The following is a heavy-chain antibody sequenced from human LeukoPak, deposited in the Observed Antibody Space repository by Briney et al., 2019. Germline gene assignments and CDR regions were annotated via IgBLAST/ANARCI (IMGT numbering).Heavy chain of an antibody. D-gene: IGHD6-19*01. CDR3: ASQPVAGVETYFDY. CDR2: ISAYNGNT. Sequence: EASVKVSCKASGYTFTSYGISWVRQAPGQGLEWMGWISAYNGNTNYAQKLQGRVTMTTDTSTSTAYMELRSLRSDDTAVYYCASQPVAGVETYFDYWGQGTLVTVSS. V-gene: IGHV1-18*01. J-gene: IGHJ4*02. CDR1: GYTFTSYG.